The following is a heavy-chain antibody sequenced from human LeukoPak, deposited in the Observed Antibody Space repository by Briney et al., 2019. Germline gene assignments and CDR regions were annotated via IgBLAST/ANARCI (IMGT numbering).Heavy chain of an antibody. J-gene: IGHJ5*02. Sequence: GGSLRLSCAASGFTFSNYWMHWVRQAPGQGLVWVSRIKSDGSSTSYADSVKGRFTISRDNAKNTLYLQLNSLRAEDTAVYYCATSVGGYNWFDPWGQGTLVTVSS. V-gene: IGHV3-74*01. CDR1: GFTFSNYW. CDR2: IKSDGSST. CDR3: ATSVGGYNWFDP. D-gene: IGHD1-26*01.